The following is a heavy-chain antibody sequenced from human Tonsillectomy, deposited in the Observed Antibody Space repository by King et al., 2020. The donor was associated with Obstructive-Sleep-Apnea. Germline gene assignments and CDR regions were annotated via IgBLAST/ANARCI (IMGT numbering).Heavy chain of an antibody. J-gene: IGHJ4*02. D-gene: IGHD3-10*01. CDR2: ISWNSGSI. CDR3: AKEIDPDYYGSGHFDY. V-gene: IGHV3-9*01. Sequence: VQLVESGGGLVQPGRSLRLSCAASGFTFDDYAMHWVRQAPGKGLEWVSGISWNSGSIGYADSVKGRFTISRDNAKNSLYLQMNSLRAEDTALYYCAKEIDPDYYGSGHFDYWGQGTLVTVSS. CDR1: GFTFDDYA.